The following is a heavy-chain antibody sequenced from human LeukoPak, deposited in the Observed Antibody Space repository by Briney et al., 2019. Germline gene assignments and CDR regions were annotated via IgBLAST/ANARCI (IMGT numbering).Heavy chain of an antibody. D-gene: IGHD3-16*01. J-gene: IGHJ4*02. CDR1: GFTFSSYA. V-gene: IGHV3-15*01. Sequence: PGGSLRLSCAASGFTFSSYAMSWVRQPPGKGLEWVGRINIKRDGGTSDYAAPVNGRFTISRDDSENTVYLQMNSLKTDDTAVYYCNIYYYDHVWGPSHWGQGTLVTVSS. CDR3: NIYYYDHVWGPSH. CDR2: INIKRDGGTS.